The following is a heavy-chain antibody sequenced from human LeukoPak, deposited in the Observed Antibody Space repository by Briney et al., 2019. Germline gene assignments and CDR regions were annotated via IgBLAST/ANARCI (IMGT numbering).Heavy chain of an antibody. CDR1: GFTFSDYY. V-gene: IGHV3-11*04. D-gene: IGHD5-24*01. CDR2: ISSSGSTI. Sequence: GSLRLSCAASGFTFSDYYMSWIRQAPGKGLEWVSYISSSGSTIYYADSVKGRFTISRDNAKNSLYLEMNSLRAEDTAMFYCARDRRDGYNVLDYWGQGTLVTVSS. J-gene: IGHJ4*02. CDR3: ARDRRDGYNVLDY.